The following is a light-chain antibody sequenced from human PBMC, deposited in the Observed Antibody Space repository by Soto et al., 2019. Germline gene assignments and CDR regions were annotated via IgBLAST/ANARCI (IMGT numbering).Light chain of an antibody. CDR3: CSYAGGSTWV. CDR2: EVT. V-gene: IGLV2-23*02. J-gene: IGLJ3*02. Sequence: QSVLTQPASVSGSPGQSITISCTGTSSDIGSFYLVSWYQQHPGKAPKLMIFEVTKRPSGASYRFSGSKSGNTASLTISGLQAEDEAEYFCCSYAGGSTWVFGGGTKVTVL. CDR1: SSDIGSFYL.